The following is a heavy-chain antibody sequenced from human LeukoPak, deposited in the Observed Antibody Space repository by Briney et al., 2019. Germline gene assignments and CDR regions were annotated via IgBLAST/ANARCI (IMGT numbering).Heavy chain of an antibody. CDR3: ANYYDSSGYSGFDY. Sequence: ASETLSLTCAVYGGSFSGYYWSWIRQPPGKGLEWIGEINHSGSTNYNPSLKSRVTISVDTSKNQFSLKLSSVTAADTAVYYCANYYDSSGYSGFDYWGLGTLVTVSS. D-gene: IGHD3-22*01. J-gene: IGHJ4*02. CDR1: GGSFSGYY. CDR2: INHSGST. V-gene: IGHV4-34*01.